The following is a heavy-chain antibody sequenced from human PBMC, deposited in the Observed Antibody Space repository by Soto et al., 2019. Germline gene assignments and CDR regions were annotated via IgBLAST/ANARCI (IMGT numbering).Heavy chain of an antibody. CDR2: IYYSGTT. V-gene: IGHV4-28*01. Sequence: QVQLQESGPGLVKPSDTLSLTCAVSGYSISSSNWWGWIRQPPGKGLEWIGYIYYSGTTYYNPSLKSRVTMSVDTSKNQFALKLTSVTAVDTAVYYCAGREIQGPINYWGQGTLVTVSS. D-gene: IGHD1-26*01. CDR3: AGREIQGPINY. J-gene: IGHJ4*02. CDR1: GYSISSSNW.